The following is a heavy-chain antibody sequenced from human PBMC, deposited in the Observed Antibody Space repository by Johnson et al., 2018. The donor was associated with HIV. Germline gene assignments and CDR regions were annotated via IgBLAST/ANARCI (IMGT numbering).Heavy chain of an antibody. CDR2: ISGSGGST. CDR3: AKDLHGYQLRDDAFDI. Sequence: MLLVESGGGLVKPGGSLRLSCAASGFTFSDYYMSWIRQAPGKGLEWVSAISGSGGSTYYADSVKGRFTISRDNSKNTLYLQMNSLRAEDTAVYYCAKDLHGYQLRDDAFDIWGQGTMVTVSS. V-gene: IGHV3-23*04. CDR1: GFTFSDYY. J-gene: IGHJ3*02. D-gene: IGHD2-2*01.